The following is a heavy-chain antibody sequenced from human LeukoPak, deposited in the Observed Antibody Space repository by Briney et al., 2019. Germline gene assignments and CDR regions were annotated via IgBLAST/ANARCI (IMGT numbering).Heavy chain of an antibody. Sequence: GASVKVSCKASGYTFTGYYMHWVRQAPGQGLEWMGRINPNSGGTNYAQKFQGRVTVTRDTSISTAYMELSRLRSDDTAVYYCARDQDYGDYVDYWGQGTLVTVSS. D-gene: IGHD4-17*01. V-gene: IGHV1-2*06. CDR3: ARDQDYGDYVDY. CDR1: GYTFTGYY. J-gene: IGHJ4*02. CDR2: INPNSGGT.